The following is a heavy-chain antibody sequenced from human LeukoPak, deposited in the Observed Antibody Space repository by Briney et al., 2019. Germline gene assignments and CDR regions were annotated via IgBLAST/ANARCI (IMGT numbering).Heavy chain of an antibody. D-gene: IGHD5-12*01. CDR1: GFPFSTYW. CDR3: TRDSGLTGYDLLDY. CDR2: IKNDGSEK. Sequence: GVPLRLSCAASGFPFSTYWITWVRQAPGKGLEWVANIKNDGSEKYYVDSVKGRFTISRDNAENSLFLQMNSLRVEDTAIYYCTRDSGLTGYDLLDYWGQGTLVTVSS. V-gene: IGHV3-7*01. J-gene: IGHJ4*02.